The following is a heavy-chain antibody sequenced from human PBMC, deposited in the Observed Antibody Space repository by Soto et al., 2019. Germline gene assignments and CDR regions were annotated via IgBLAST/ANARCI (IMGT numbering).Heavy chain of an antibody. V-gene: IGHV1-8*01. CDR3: ARGPYYDFWSGYQYDPDFDY. CDR1: GYTFTSYD. J-gene: IGHJ4*02. Sequence: RASVKVSCKASGYTFTSYDINWVRQATGQGLEWMGWMNPNSGNTGYAQKFQGRVTMTRNTSISTAYMELSSLRSEDTAVYYCARGPYYDFWSGYQYDPDFDYWGQGTLVTVSS. D-gene: IGHD3-3*01. CDR2: MNPNSGNT.